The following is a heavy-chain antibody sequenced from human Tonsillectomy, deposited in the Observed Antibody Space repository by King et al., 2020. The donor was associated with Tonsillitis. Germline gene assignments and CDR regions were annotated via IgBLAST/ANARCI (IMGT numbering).Heavy chain of an antibody. CDR2: IDWDEDK. D-gene: IGHD6-19*01. CDR1: GFSLSTSGMY. Sequence: VTLKESGPALVKPTQTLTLTCTFSGFSLSTSGMYMSWIRQPPGKALEWLARIDWDEDKFYSPSLKTRLSISKDNSKNQVVLTMTNMDPVDTATYYCARGSSGTGLDYWGQGTLVTVSS. J-gene: IGHJ4*02. V-gene: IGHV2-70*04. CDR3: ARGSSGTGLDY.